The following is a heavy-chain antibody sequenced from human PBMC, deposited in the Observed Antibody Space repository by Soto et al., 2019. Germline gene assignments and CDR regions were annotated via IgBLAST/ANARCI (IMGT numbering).Heavy chain of an antibody. CDR2: INAGNGNT. J-gene: IGHJ5*02. D-gene: IGHD2-15*01. CDR1: GYTFTSYA. CDR3: AIDRAADLPGWFYP. V-gene: IGHV1-3*01. Sequence: ASVKVSCKASGYTFTSYAMHWVRQAPGQRLEWMGWINAGNGNTKYSQKFQGRVTITRDTSASTAYMELSSLRSEDTAVYYCAIDRAADLPGWFYPCGQGALVPVSS.